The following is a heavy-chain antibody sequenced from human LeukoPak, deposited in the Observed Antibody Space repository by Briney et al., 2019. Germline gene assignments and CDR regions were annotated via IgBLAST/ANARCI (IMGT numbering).Heavy chain of an antibody. Sequence: SETLSLTCTVSSGSISSYYWSWIRQPPGKGLEWIGYIYYSGSTNYNPSLKSRVTISVDTSKNQFSLKLSSVTAADTAVYYCAREKYYYDSSGFPTVYNWFDPWGQGTLVTVSS. CDR3: AREKYYYDSSGFPTVYNWFDP. CDR1: SGSISSYY. V-gene: IGHV4-59*01. J-gene: IGHJ5*02. CDR2: IYYSGST. D-gene: IGHD3-22*01.